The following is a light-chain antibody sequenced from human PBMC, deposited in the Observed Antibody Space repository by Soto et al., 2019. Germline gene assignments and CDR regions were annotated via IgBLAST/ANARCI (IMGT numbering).Light chain of an antibody. CDR3: QQYGDSPVT. CDR1: QTVRANY. CDR2: GAS. J-gene: IGKJ1*01. V-gene: IGKV3-20*01. Sequence: EIVMTESPGTLSLSTGDRATLSCRASQTVRANYLAWYHQKPGQAPRLFIHGASNRATDIPDRISGSGSGTDFTLTISRLEPEDFAVYYCQQYGDSPVTFAQRTKVAIK.